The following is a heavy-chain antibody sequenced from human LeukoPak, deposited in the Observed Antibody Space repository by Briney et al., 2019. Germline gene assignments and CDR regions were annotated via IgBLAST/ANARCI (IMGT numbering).Heavy chain of an antibody. Sequence: GGSLRLFCAASGFSLVDYGRRWVRHAPGEGREWVSGINWNGGGTGYADSVKGRFTISRDNAKNSLYLQMNSLRAEDTALYYCARVAYKDYYYMDVWGKGTTVTVSS. V-gene: IGHV3-20*04. CDR2: INWNGGGT. J-gene: IGHJ6*03. CDR1: GFSLVDYG. CDR3: ARVAYKDYYYMDV. D-gene: IGHD5-24*01.